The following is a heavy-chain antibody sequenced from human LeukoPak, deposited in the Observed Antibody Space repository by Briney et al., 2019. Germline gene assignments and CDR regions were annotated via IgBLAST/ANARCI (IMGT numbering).Heavy chain of an antibody. CDR1: GFTFSSYS. CDR2: ISGSSSYI. Sequence: GGSLRLSCAASGFTFSSYSMNWVRQAPGKGLEWVSSISGSSSYIYYADSVKGRFTISRDNAKNSLYLQMNSLRAEDTAVYYCAREEYSGSYYLDYWGQGTLVTVSS. V-gene: IGHV3-21*01. CDR3: AREEYSGSYYLDY. J-gene: IGHJ4*02. D-gene: IGHD1-26*01.